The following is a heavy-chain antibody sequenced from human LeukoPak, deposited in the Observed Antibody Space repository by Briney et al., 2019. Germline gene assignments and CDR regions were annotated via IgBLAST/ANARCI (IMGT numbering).Heavy chain of an antibody. CDR3: AKVPVYSSGWYFDY. CDR2: ISGSGGST. Sequence: GGSLRLSCAASGFTFSSYAMSWVRQAPGKGLEWVSAISGSGGSTYYADSVKGRFTISRDNSKNTLYLQMNSLRAEDRAVYYCAKVPVYSSGWYFDYWGQGTLVTVSS. CDR1: GFTFSSYA. V-gene: IGHV3-23*01. D-gene: IGHD6-19*01. J-gene: IGHJ4*02.